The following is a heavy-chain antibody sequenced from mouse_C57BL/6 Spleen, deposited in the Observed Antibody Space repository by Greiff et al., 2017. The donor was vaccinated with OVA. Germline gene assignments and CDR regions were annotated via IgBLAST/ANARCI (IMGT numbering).Heavy chain of an antibody. D-gene: IGHD2-2*01. CDR3: AGNPSYGYDGAWFAY. Sequence: VQLQESGAELARPGASVKLSCKASGYTFTSYGISWVKQRTGQGLEWIGEIYPRSGNTYYNEKFKGKATLTADKSSSTAYMELRSLTSEDSAVYFCAGNPSYGYDGAWFAYWGQGTLVTVSA. J-gene: IGHJ3*01. V-gene: IGHV1-81*01. CDR1: GYTFTSYG. CDR2: IYPRSGNT.